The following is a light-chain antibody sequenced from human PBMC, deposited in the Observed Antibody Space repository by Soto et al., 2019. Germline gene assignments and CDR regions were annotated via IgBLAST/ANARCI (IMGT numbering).Light chain of an antibody. Sequence: QSVLTQPASVSGSPGQSITISCTGTSSDVGGYNYVSWYQQHPGKAPKLMIYEVSNRPSGVSNRFSGSKSGNTASLTISGRQAEDEADYYCSSYTSSSVWVFGGGTKLTVL. CDR2: EVS. V-gene: IGLV2-14*01. J-gene: IGLJ3*02. CDR3: SSYTSSSVWV. CDR1: SSDVGGYNY.